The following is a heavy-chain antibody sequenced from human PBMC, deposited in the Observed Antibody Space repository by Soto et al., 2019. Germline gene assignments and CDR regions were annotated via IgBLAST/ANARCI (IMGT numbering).Heavy chain of an antibody. Sequence: KASETLSLTCAVSGASVRSYHWSWIRQAAGKGLEWIGRVQMSGTTNYNPSLKTRVTMSLDTSRNEVSLTMTSVTAADTAVYFCAKDRSTMRWFDPWGQGILVTAPQ. V-gene: IGHV4-4*07. CDR2: VQMSGTT. D-gene: IGHD1-1*01. CDR1: GASVRSYH. J-gene: IGHJ5*02. CDR3: AKDRSTMRWFDP.